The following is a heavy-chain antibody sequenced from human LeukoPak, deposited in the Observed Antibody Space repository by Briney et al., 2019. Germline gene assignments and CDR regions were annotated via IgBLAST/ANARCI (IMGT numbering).Heavy chain of an antibody. Sequence: GGSLRLSCAASGFTFSSYAMSWVRQAPGKGLEWVSAISGSGGSTYYADSVKSRFTISRDNSKNTLYLQLNSLRAEDTAVYYCAKEAILAAAGTRPFDYWGQGTLVTVSS. V-gene: IGHV3-23*01. J-gene: IGHJ4*02. CDR3: AKEAILAAAGTRPFDY. CDR1: GFTFSSYA. D-gene: IGHD6-13*01. CDR2: ISGSGGST.